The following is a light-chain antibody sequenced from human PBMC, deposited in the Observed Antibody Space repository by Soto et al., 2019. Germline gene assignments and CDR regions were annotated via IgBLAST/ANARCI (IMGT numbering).Light chain of an antibody. CDR2: WSS. Sequence: VMTPSPDSLAFSLGYRSTIKWKSIRSVLSSSNNRNYVAWYQQKPGQSPKLLLSWSSSRESGVPDRFSGSGSGTDFTLTISSLQAEDVAVYSCQQYMAAPTFGQGSNVDIK. CDR1: RSVLSSSNNRNY. V-gene: IGKV4-1*01. J-gene: IGKJ2*01. CDR3: QQYMAAPT.